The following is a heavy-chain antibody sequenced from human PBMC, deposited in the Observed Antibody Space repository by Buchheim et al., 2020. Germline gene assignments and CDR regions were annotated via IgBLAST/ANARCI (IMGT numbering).Heavy chain of an antibody. CDR3: ARDSRIAVAGPYYYYYGMDV. V-gene: IGHV3-7*01. CDR1: GFTFSSYW. Sequence: EVQLVESGGGLVQPGGSLRLSCAASGFTFSSYWMSWVRQAPGKGLEWVANIKQDGSEKYYVDSVKGRFTISRDNAKNSLYLQMNSLRAEYTAVYYCARDSRIAVAGPYYYYYGMDVWGQGTT. D-gene: IGHD6-19*01. J-gene: IGHJ6*02. CDR2: IKQDGSEK.